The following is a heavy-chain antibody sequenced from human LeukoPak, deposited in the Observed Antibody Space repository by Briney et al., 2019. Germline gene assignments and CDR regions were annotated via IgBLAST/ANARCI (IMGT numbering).Heavy chain of an antibody. CDR3: AREDYDILTGYPN. CDR1: GGSISSYY. V-gene: IGHV4-4*07. D-gene: IGHD3-9*01. J-gene: IGHJ4*02. CDR2: IYTSGST. Sequence: SETLSLTCTVPGGSISSYYWGWIRQPAGKGLEWIGRIYTSGSTNYNPSLKSRVNMSVDTSKNQFSLKLSSVTAADTAVYYCAREDYDILTGYPNWGQGTLVTVSS.